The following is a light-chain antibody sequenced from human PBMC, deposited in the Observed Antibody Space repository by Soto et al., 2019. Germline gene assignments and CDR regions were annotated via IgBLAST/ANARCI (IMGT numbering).Light chain of an antibody. V-gene: IGLV3-21*04. CDR2: YDS. CDR3: QVWDSSSDHSYV. Sequence: SYELTQPPSVSVAPGKTARITCGGHNIGSKSVHWYQQKPGQAPVLVIYYDSDRPPGTPERFSGSNSGNTATLTISRVEAGDEADYYCQVWDSSSDHSYVFGTGTKVTVL. CDR1: NIGSKS. J-gene: IGLJ1*01.